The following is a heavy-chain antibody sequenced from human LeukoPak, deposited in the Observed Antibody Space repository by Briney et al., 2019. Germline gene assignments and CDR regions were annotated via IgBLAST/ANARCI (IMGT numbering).Heavy chain of an antibody. CDR3: ARAGVYYDFWSGYAIDY. Sequence: ETLSLTCTVSGGSISSYYWSWLRQPPGKGLEGVGYIYYSGSTNYNPSLKSRVTISVDTSKNQFSLKLSSVTAADTAVYYCARAGVYYDFWSGYAIDYWGQGALVTVSS. CDR1: GGSISSYY. J-gene: IGHJ4*02. V-gene: IGHV4-59*01. D-gene: IGHD3-3*01. CDR2: IYYSGST.